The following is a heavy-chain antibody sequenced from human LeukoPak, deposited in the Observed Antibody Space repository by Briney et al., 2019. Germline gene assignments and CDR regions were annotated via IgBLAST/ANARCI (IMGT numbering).Heavy chain of an antibody. V-gene: IGHV4-4*07. D-gene: IGHD3-22*01. J-gene: IGHJ3*02. CDR3: ARGPAGDYYDSSGYYPDDAFDI. CDR2: IYTSGST. CDR1: GGSISSYY. Sequence: PSETLSLTCTVSGGSISSYYWSWIRQPAGKGLEWIGRIYTSGSTNYNPSLKSRVTMSVDTSKNQFSLKLSSVTAADTAVYYCARGPAGDYYDSSGYYPDDAFDIWGQGTMVTVSS.